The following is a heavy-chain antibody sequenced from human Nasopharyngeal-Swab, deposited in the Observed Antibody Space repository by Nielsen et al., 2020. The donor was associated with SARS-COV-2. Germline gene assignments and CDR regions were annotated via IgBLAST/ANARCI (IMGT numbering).Heavy chain of an antibody. CDR1: GFTFDDYP. D-gene: IGHD3-3*01. Sequence: GGSLRLSCAASGFTFDDYPMHWVRQAPGKGMEWVSLIRWDGGSTYYADSVKGRFTISRDSSKNSLYLQMNGLRTEDTALYYCAKDYQRGYYYDFWSGYYTLGYFDYWGQGTLVTVSS. CDR3: AKDYQRGYYYDFWSGYYTLGYFDY. J-gene: IGHJ4*02. V-gene: IGHV3-43*01. CDR2: IRWDGGST.